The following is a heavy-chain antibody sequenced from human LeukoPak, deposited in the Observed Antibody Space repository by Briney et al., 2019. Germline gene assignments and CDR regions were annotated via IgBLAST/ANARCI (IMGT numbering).Heavy chain of an antibody. V-gene: IGHV4-59*01. J-gene: IGHJ4*02. CDR3: ARGGGYASPIGY. CDR2: IYHSGST. CDR1: GGSISTYY. D-gene: IGHD5-12*01. Sequence: SETLSLTCTLSGGSISTYYWSWIRQPPGKGLEWIGYIYHSGSTNYNPSLKSRVTISVDTSKNQFSLKLSSVTATDTAVYYCARGGGYASPIGYWGQGALVTVSS.